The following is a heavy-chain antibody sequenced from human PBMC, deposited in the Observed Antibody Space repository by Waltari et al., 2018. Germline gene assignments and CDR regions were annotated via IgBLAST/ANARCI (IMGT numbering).Heavy chain of an antibody. CDR2: INHSGST. D-gene: IGHD3-22*01. J-gene: IGHJ4*02. CDR3: ARAVVVTDLDY. CDR1: GGSFSGYY. V-gene: IGHV4-34*01. Sequence: QVQLQQWGAGLLKPSETLSLTCAVYGGSFSGYYWSWIRQPPGKGLEWTGEINHSGSTNYNPSLKSRVTISVDTSKNQFSLKLSSVTAADTAVYYCARAVVVTDLDYWGQGTLVTVSS.